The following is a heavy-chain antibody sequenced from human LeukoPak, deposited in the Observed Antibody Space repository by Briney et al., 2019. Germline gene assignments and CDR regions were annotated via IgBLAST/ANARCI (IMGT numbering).Heavy chain of an antibody. Sequence: PGGSLRLSCAASGFTVSSNYMSWVRQFPGKGLEWVSSISSSSSYIYYADSVKGRFTISRDNAKNSLYLQMNSLRAEDTAVYYCARVHATREIDYWGQGTLVTVSS. CDR1: GFTVSSNY. CDR2: ISSSSSYI. CDR3: ARVHATREIDY. D-gene: IGHD1-26*01. V-gene: IGHV3-21*01. J-gene: IGHJ4*02.